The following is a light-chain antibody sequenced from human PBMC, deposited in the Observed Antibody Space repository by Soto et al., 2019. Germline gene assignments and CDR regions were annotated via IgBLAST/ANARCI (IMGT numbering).Light chain of an antibody. CDR3: QQYDKWPRT. V-gene: IGKV3-20*01. CDR2: GAS. J-gene: IGKJ1*01. CDR1: QSVSSSY. Sequence: EIVLTQSPGTLSLSPGERATLSCRASQSVSSSYLAWYQQKPGQAPRLLIYGASSRATGIPDRFSGSGSGTDFTLTISRLEPEDFAVYHCQQYDKWPRTFGQGTKVDI.